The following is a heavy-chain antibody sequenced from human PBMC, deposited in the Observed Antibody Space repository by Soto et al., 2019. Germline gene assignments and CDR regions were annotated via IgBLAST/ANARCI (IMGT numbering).Heavy chain of an antibody. CDR1: DGTSSSIGYC. CDR2: IYYSGST. V-gene: IGHV4-39*01. J-gene: IGHJ4*01. CDR3: ARHTSTLLWFRELSTPYSDY. D-gene: IGHD3-10*01. Sequence: SVTLCLSSTVFDGTSSSIGYCRGLIRQPPGKEQDWIGSIYYSGSTYYNPSLKSRVTISVDTSKNQFSLKLSSVTAADTAVYYFARHTSTLLWFRELSTPYSDYWGHGTLVTVSS.